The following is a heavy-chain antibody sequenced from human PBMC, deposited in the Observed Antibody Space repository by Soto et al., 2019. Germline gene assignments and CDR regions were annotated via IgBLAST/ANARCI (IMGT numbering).Heavy chain of an antibody. CDR1: GGSFSGYY. V-gene: IGHV4-34*01. D-gene: IGHD2-8*02. CDR3: VRDRITGRFDY. Sequence: SETLSLTCAVYGGSFSGYYWTWIRQPPGTGLEWIGEINHSGSTNYNPSLKSRVTISVDTSKNQFSLKLTSVTAADTAVYYCVRDRITGRFDYWGEGTLVTVSS. J-gene: IGHJ4*02. CDR2: INHSGST.